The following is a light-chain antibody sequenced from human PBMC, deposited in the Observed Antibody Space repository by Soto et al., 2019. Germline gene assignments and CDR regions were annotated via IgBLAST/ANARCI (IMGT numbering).Light chain of an antibody. CDR1: SSNIENNY. J-gene: IGLJ2*01. V-gene: IGLV1-51*02. CDR3: VTWDGNLSAVV. CDR2: EDN. Sequence: QSVLTQPPSVSAAPGQTVTISCSGGSSNIENNYVSWYQHFPGTAPKLLIYEDNNRPSAIPDRFSCSKSGTSATLGITGLQTGDEADYYCVTWDGNLSAVVFGGGTKLTVL.